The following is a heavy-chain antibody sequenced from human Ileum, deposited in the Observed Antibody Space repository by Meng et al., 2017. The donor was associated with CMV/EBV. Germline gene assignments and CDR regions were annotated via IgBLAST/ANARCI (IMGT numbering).Heavy chain of an antibody. J-gene: IGHJ5*02. V-gene: IGHV4-4*02. CDR3: ARKVTSGDYLNWLDL. CDR1: DGSVNNNNW. CDR2: IYHSGTT. Sequence: EQLQESGPGLVKPSGTVSLICAVSDGSVNNNNWWTWVRQPPGKGLEWIGEIYHSGTTNYNPSLKSRVTISLDKSKNQFFLKVTSVTAADTAVYYCARKVTSGDYLNWLDLWGQGTLVTVSS. D-gene: IGHD3-22*01.